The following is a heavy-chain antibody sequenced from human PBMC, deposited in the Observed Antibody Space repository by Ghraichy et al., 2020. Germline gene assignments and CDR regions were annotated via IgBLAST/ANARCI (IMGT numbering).Heavy chain of an antibody. CDR1: GGSVSSGSYY. D-gene: IGHD4-17*01. V-gene: IGHV4-61*01. CDR3: ARVLKGHSDYGDYAEAFDI. CDR2: IYYSGST. J-gene: IGHJ3*02. Sequence: SETLSLTCTVSGGSVSSGSYYWSWIRQPPGKGLEWIGYIYYSGSTNYNPSLKSRVTISVDTSKNQFSLKLSSVTAADTAVYYCARVLKGHSDYGDYAEAFDIWGQGTMVTVSS.